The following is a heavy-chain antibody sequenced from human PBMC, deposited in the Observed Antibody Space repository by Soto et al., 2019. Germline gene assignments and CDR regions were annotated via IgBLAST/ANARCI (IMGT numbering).Heavy chain of an antibody. Sequence: PGGSLRLSCAASGLTFSDHYITWIRQAPGKGLEWISYISSSAGTIYYADSVKGRFTISRDNAKNSLYLQMTNLRAEDTAVYYCARAPYFGSGTYYYYALDVWGQGTTVTVSS. CDR1: GLTFSDHY. CDR2: ISSSAGTI. D-gene: IGHD3-10*01. CDR3: ARAPYFGSGTYYYYALDV. V-gene: IGHV3-11*01. J-gene: IGHJ6*02.